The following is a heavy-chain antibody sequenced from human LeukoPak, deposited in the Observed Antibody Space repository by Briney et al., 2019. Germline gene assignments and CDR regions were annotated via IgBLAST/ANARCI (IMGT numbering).Heavy chain of an antibody. D-gene: IGHD2-2*01. CDR1: RFTFSSYA. CDR3: TRWDCTTTGCYPFDY. J-gene: IGHJ4*02. V-gene: IGHV3-73*01. CDR2: IRDKANSYAT. Sequence: GGSLRLSCAASRFTFSSYAMNWFRQASGKGLEWVGRIRDKANSYATAYIASVKGRFTISRDDSKNTAYLQMSSLKTEDTAVYYCTRWDCTTTGCYPFDYWGQGTLVTVSS.